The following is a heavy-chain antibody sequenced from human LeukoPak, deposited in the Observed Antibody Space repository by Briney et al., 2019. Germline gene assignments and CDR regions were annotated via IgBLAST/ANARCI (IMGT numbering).Heavy chain of an antibody. CDR3: AREVVSGYSSSWYNPYYYYYGMDV. D-gene: IGHD6-13*01. Sequence: ASVKVSCKASGYTFTSYAMNWVRQAPGQGLECMGWINTNTGNPTYAQGFTGRFVFSLDTSVSTAYLQISSLKAEDTAVYYCAREVVSGYSSSWYNPYYYYYGMDVWGQGTTVTVSS. V-gene: IGHV7-4-1*02. CDR2: INTNTGNP. CDR1: GYTFTSYA. J-gene: IGHJ6*02.